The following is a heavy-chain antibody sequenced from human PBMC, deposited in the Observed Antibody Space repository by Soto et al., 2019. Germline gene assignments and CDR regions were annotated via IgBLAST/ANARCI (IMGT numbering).Heavy chain of an antibody. V-gene: IGHV4-30-4*01. CDR2: IYYSGST. Sequence: PSETLSLTCTVSGGSISSGDYYWSWIRQPPGKGLEWIGYIYYSGSTYYNPSLKSRVTISVDTSKNQFSLKLSSVTAADTAVYYCARGSLITMIVRSNARNWFDPWGQGTLVTVSS. CDR1: GGSISSGDYY. CDR3: ARGSLITMIVRSNARNWFDP. D-gene: IGHD3-22*01. J-gene: IGHJ5*02.